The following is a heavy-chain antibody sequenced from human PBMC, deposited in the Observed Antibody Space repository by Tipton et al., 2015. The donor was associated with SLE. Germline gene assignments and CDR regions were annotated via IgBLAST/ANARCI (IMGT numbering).Heavy chain of an antibody. CDR1: GFDVTDHY. CDR2: IYSGGKT. Sequence: SLRLSCAASGFDVTDHYMSWVRQAPGKGLEWVSVIYSGGKTNSADSVKGRFTISSDNSKNILFLDMNSLRAEDSGVYYCASGDYGDYTLFDRWGQGTLVNVTP. CDR3: ASGDYGDYTLFDR. J-gene: IGHJ5*02. D-gene: IGHD4-17*01. V-gene: IGHV3-66*01.